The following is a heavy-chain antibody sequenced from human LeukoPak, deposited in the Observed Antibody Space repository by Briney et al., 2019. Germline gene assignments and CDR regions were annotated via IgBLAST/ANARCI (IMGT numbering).Heavy chain of an antibody. CDR2: IYYSGST. V-gene: IGHV4-59*01. D-gene: IGHD3-16*02. Sequence: SETLSLTCTVSGGSISSYYWSWIRQPPGKGLEWIGYIYYSGSTNYNPSLKSRVTISVDTSKNQFSLKLSSVTAADTAVYYCARSPRNDYVWGSYRQGPYYFDYWGQGTLVTVSS. CDR3: ARSPRNDYVWGSYRQGPYYFDY. J-gene: IGHJ4*02. CDR1: GGSISSYY.